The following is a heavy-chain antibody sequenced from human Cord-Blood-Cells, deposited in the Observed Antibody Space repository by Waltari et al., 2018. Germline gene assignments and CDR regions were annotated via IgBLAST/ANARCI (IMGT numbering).Heavy chain of an antibody. CDR2: ISSSGSTI. D-gene: IGHD3-10*01. CDR1: GFPFSSYE. CDR3: ARDGVLLWFGELFDY. Sequence: EVQLVESGGGLVQPGGSLILSCAASGFPFSSYEMNWVRQAPGKGLEWVSYISSSGSTIYYADSVKGRFTISRDNAKNSLYLQMNSLRAEDTAVYYCARDGVLLWFGELFDYWGQGTLVTVSS. V-gene: IGHV3-48*03. J-gene: IGHJ4*02.